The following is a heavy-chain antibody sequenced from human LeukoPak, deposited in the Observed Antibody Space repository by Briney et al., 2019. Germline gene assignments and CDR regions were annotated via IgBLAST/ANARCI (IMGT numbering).Heavy chain of an antibody. V-gene: IGHV4-4*07. CDR1: GGSITNYY. CDR3: YSAFDWFNFDY. J-gene: IGHJ4*02. CDR2: IYSTGII. D-gene: IGHD3-9*01. Sequence: SETLSLTCTVSGGSITNYYWSWIRQSAGKGLEWIGRIYSTGIITYNPSLKSRVTISVDTSKNQFSLKLSSVTAADTAVYYCYSAFDWFNFDYWGQGTLVTVSS.